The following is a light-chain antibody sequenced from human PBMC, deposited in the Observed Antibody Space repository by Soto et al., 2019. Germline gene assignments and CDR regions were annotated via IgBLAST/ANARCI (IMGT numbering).Light chain of an antibody. V-gene: IGKV3-20*01. CDR2: GAS. CDR1: QSVSNNY. J-gene: IGKJ1*01. Sequence: EIVLTQSPGTVSLSPGARATLSCRARQSVSNNYLAWYQQQPGQAPRLLIYGASNRATGIPDRFSGSGSGTDFTLTISRLEPEDFAVDYCQQYGSSGTFGQGTKVDIK. CDR3: QQYGSSGT.